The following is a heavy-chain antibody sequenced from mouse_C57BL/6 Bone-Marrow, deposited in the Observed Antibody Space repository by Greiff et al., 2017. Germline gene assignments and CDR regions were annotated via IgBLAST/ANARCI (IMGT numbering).Heavy chain of an antibody. Sequence: EVKLQESGAELVRPGASVKLSCTASGFNIKDDYMHWVKQRPEQGLEWIGWIDPENGDTEYASKFQGKATITADTSSNTAYLQLSSLTSEDTAVYYCTPYGNYDYAMDYWGQGTSVTVSS. V-gene: IGHV14-4*01. CDR3: TPYGNYDYAMDY. J-gene: IGHJ4*01. D-gene: IGHD2-1*01. CDR2: IDPENGDT. CDR1: GFNIKDDY.